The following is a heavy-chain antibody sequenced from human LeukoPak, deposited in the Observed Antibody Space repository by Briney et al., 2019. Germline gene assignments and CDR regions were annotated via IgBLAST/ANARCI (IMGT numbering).Heavy chain of an antibody. D-gene: IGHD6-13*01. V-gene: IGHV4-59*08. Sequence: SETLSLTCTVSGGSISGYYWRWIRQPPGEGREWIGYIYYSGSTNYNPSLKGRVTISVDTSKNQVSLKLSSVTAADTAVYYCARRGSSWLYYFDYWGQGTLVTVSS. CDR2: IYYSGST. J-gene: IGHJ4*02. CDR1: GGSISGYY. CDR3: ARRGSSWLYYFDY.